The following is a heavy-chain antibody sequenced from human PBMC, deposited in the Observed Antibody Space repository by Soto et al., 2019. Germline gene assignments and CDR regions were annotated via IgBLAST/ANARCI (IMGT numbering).Heavy chain of an antibody. V-gene: IGHV4-39*01. CDR1: GDSINSDKYY. D-gene: IGHD3-9*01. J-gene: IGHJ4*02. Sequence: SETLSLTCSVSGDSINSDKYYWGWIRQPPGKGLEWIGSIYYRGNTYYNPSLQTRVTISLDKSKNQFSLKLTSVTAADSAVYFCARLEGLATISYYFDFWGQGALVTVSS. CDR2: IYYRGNT. CDR3: ARLEGLATISYYFDF.